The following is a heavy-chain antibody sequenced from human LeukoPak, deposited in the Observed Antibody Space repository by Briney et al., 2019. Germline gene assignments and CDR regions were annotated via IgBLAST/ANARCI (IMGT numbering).Heavy chain of an antibody. V-gene: IGHV1-69*05. Sequence: SVKVSCKASGGTFSSYAISWVRQAPGQGLEWMGGIIPIFGTANYAQKLQGRVTMTTDTSTSTAYMELRSLRSDDTAVYYCARDSLRHYYGSGSYYNDYWGQGTLVTVSS. CDR2: IIPIFGTA. CDR1: GGTFSSYA. D-gene: IGHD3-10*01. CDR3: ARDSLRHYYGSGSYYNDY. J-gene: IGHJ4*02.